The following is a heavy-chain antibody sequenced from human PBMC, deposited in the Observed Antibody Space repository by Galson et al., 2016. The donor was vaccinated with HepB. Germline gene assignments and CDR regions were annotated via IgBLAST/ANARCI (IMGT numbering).Heavy chain of an antibody. V-gene: IGHV3-48*02. D-gene: IGHD6-19*01. CDR3: ARSSWSSGCWCSNDY. CDR2: IRRGSDAI. J-gene: IGHJ4*02. Sequence: SLRLYCAASGFTFGSYSMNWVRQAPGKGLEWVSYIRRGSDAIYYADSVKGRFTMSRDNVKNSLYLQLNSLRDEDTAVYYCARSSWSSGCWCSNDYWGQGTLVTVSS. CDR1: GFTFGSYS.